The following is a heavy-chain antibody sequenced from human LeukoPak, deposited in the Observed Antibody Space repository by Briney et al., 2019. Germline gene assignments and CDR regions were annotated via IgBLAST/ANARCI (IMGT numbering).Heavy chain of an antibody. J-gene: IGHJ4*02. Sequence: SETLSLTCTVSGGSISSYYWSWIRQPAGKGLEWIGRIYIGGSTNYNPSLKSRVTMSVDTSKNHVSLKLRSVTAADTAVYYCARDHQPFDYWGQGTLVTVSS. V-gene: IGHV4-4*07. CDR2: IYIGGST. CDR1: GGSISSYY. D-gene: IGHD1-14*01. CDR3: ARDHQPFDY.